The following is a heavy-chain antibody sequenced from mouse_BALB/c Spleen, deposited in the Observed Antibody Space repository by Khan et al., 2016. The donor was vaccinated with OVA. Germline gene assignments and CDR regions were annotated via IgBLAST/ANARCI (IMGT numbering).Heavy chain of an antibody. CDR2: IWSDGST. CDR1: GFSLTSYG. J-gene: IGHJ4*01. V-gene: IGHV2-6*02. CDR3: ARWFDGYSSLYAMDY. Sequence: VKLEESGPGLVAPSQSLSITCTGSGFSLTSYGVHWVRQPPGKGLEWLVVIWSDGSTNYNSVLKSRLSISKDNSKSQVFLKMNSLQTDDTAIYYCARWFDGYSSLYAMDYWGQGTSVTVSS. D-gene: IGHD2-3*01.